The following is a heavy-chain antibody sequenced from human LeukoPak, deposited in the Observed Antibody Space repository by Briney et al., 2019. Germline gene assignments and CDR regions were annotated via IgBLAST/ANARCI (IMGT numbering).Heavy chain of an antibody. CDR1: GGSISSGSYY. J-gene: IGHJ6*03. CDR2: IYTSGST. Sequence: SQTLSLTCTVSGGSISSGSYYWSWIRQPAGKGLEWIGRIYTSGSTNYNPSLKSRVTISVDTSQNQFSLKLRSVTAAETAVYYCARGLRFLEWPREDYNYYMDVWGRGITVTVSS. CDR3: ARGLRFLEWPREDYNYYMDV. D-gene: IGHD3-3*01. V-gene: IGHV4-61*02.